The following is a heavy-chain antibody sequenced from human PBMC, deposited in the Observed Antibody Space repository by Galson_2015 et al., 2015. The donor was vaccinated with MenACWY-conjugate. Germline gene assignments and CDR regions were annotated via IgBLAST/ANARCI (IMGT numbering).Heavy chain of an antibody. J-gene: IGHJ4*02. D-gene: IGHD7-27*01. V-gene: IGHV4-59*08. CDR1: GGSISSYY. CDR2: IYYSGST. CDR3: ARQTWGRLDY. Sequence: LSLTCTVSGGSISSYYWSWIRQPPGKGLEWIGYIYYSGSTNYNPSLKSRVTISVDTSKNQFSLKLSSVTAADTAVYYCARQTWGRLDYWGQGTLVTVSS.